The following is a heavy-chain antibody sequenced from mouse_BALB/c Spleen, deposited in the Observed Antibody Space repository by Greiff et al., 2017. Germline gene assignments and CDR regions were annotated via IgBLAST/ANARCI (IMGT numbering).Heavy chain of an antibody. V-gene: IGHV2-6-7*01. CDR2: IWGDGST. CDR3: SREYFDD. Sequence: VMLVESGPGLVAPSQSLSITCTVSGFSLTGYGLNWVRQSPGKGLEWLGMIWGDGSTDYNSALKSRMSISKDNSKSQVILKMNGLQTYDTARYYCSREYFDDWGEGTTVTVSS. J-gene: IGHJ1*01. CDR1: GFSLTGYG.